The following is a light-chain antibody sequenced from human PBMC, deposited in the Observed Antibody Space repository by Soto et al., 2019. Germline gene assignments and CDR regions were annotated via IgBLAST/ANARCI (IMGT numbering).Light chain of an antibody. CDR3: QQYNSYSYT. J-gene: IGKJ2*01. Sequence: DIQMTQSPSTLSASVGDRVTITCLASQSISSWLAWYQQKPGKAPNLLIYDASSLESGVPSRFSGSGSGTEFTRTISSLQPDDFATSYCQQYNSYSYTFGQGTKLEIK. V-gene: IGKV1-5*01. CDR2: DAS. CDR1: QSISSW.